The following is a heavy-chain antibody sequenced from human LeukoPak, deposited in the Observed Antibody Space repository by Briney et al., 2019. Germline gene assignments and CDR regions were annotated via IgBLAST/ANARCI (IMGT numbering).Heavy chain of an antibody. CDR3: AIAAYKYDFFFDH. D-gene: IGHD3/OR15-3a*01. CDR1: GYSFTSDG. J-gene: IGHJ4*02. Sequence: GASVTVSCKAAGYSFTSDGISWMRQAPGQGLEWMGWISAYNGNTDYAQKLQGRVTMTTDTSTSTAYMELRRLRSDDSAVYYCAIAAYKYDFFFDHWGQGTLVTVSS. CDR2: ISAYNGNT. V-gene: IGHV1-18*01.